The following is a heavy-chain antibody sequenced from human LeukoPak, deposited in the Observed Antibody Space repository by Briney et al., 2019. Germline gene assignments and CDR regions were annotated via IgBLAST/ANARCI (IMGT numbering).Heavy chain of an antibody. CDR2: ISGSGGST. V-gene: IGHV3-23*01. D-gene: IGHD3-10*02. Sequence: GGSLSLSCAASGFTLSSYAMSWVRQAPGKGLEWVSAISGSGGSTYYADSVKGRFTISRDNSKNTLYLQMNSLRAEDTAVYYCAELGITMIGGVWGKGTTVTISS. CDR1: GFTLSSYA. CDR3: AELGITMIGGV. J-gene: IGHJ6*04.